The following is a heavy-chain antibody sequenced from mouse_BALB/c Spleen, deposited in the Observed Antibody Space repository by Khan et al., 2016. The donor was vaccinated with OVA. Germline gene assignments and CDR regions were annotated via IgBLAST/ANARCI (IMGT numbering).Heavy chain of an antibody. CDR2: INPSNGRT. V-gene: IGHV1S81*02. J-gene: IGHJ3*01. D-gene: IGHD2-4*01. Sequence: QVQLQQSGAELVKPGASVKLSCKASGYTFTSYWMHWVKQRPGQGLEWIGEINPSNGRTNYNEKFKSKATLTVDKSSNTAYMQLSSLTSEDSAVXSCARCTMITTEFAYWGQGTLVTVSA. CDR3: ARCTMITTEFAY. CDR1: GYTFTSYW.